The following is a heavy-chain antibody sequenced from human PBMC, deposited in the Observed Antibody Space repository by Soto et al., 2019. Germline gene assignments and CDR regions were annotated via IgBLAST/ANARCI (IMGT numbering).Heavy chain of an antibody. J-gene: IGHJ4*02. CDR1: GFTFSSYG. D-gene: IGHD2-2*02. CDR2: ISYDGSNK. V-gene: IGHV3-30*18. Sequence: VGSVRLSCAASGFTFSSYGMHWVRQAPGKGLEWVAVISYDGSNKYYADSVKGRFTISRDNSKNTLYLQMNSLRAEDTAVYYCAKDRGCSSTSCYTAFFDYWGQGTLVTVPQ. CDR3: AKDRGCSSTSCYTAFFDY.